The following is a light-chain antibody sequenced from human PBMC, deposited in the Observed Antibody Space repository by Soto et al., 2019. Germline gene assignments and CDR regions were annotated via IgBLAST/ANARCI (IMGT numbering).Light chain of an antibody. V-gene: IGLV1-47*02. Sequence: QSVVTQPPSVSGTPGQTITISCSGSTSNVGTHYVYWYQQVSGSAPKLVIHANHQRPSGVTDRFSGSKSGNTASLTISSLQFEDEADYYCCSYTTTYTLVFGGGTKLTVL. CDR3: CSYTTTYTLV. CDR2: ANH. CDR1: TSNVGTHY. J-gene: IGLJ3*02.